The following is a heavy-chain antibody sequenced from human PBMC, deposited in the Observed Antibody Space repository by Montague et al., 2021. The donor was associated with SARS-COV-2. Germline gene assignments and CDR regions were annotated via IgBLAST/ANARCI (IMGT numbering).Heavy chain of an antibody. J-gene: IGHJ5*02. CDR3: ARDAYYVGPGRENRGAFGP. CDR2: IHANGNF. D-gene: IGHD2/OR15-2a*01. V-gene: IGHV4-4*07. CDR1: GDSITPYGDSIGGYF. Sequence: SETLSLTCSVSGDSITPYGDSIGGYFWSWIRQPAGKGLEWIGRIHANGNFDYNPSLNSRVSMSMDTSKQEFSMGLISVTAADTAAYYCARDAYYVGPGRENRGAFGPWGRGILVTVSS.